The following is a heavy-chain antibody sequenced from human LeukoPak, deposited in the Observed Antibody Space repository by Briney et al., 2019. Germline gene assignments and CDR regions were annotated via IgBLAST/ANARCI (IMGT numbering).Heavy chain of an antibody. V-gene: IGHV1-3*01. CDR2: INAGNGNT. CDR1: GYTFTSYA. D-gene: IGHD5-24*01. J-gene: IGHJ5*02. CDR3: ALGDGYNSGWFDP. Sequence: ASVKVSCKASGYTFTSYAMHWVRQAPGQRLEWMGWINAGNGNTKYSQEFQGRVTMTTDTSTSTAYMELRSLRSDDTAVYYCALGDGYNSGWFDPWGQGTLVTVSS.